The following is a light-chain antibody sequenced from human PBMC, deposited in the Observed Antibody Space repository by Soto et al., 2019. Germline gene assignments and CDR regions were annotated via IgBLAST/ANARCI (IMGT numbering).Light chain of an antibody. CDR3: QQRSNPYT. CDR2: DAS. V-gene: IGKV3-11*01. Sequence: EIVLTQSPATLSLSPGERATLSCRASQSVSSYLAWYQQKPGQAPRLLIYDASNRATGIPARFSGSGSGTDFTLTISSLEPEDFAVYYFQQRSNPYTFGQGTKLEIK. J-gene: IGKJ2*01. CDR1: QSVSSY.